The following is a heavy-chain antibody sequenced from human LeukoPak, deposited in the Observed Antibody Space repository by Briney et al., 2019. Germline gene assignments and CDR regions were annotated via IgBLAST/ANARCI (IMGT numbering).Heavy chain of an antibody. V-gene: IGHV4-38-2*02. J-gene: IGHJ4*02. Sequence: PSQTLSLTCTVSVYSISSGYYWGWIRQPPGKGLEWIGSIHHSGITYCNPSLKSRVTISVDTSKNQFSLRVDSVTAADTAVYYCARDLYDDNRCFDFWGQGILVTVSS. D-gene: IGHD1-14*01. CDR3: ARDLYDDNRCFDF. CDR2: IHHSGIT. CDR1: VYSISSGYY.